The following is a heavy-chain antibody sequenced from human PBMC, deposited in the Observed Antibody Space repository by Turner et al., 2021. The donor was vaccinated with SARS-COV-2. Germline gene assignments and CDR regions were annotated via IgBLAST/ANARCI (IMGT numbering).Heavy chain of an antibody. Sequence: QVQLVESGGGVVQPGRSLRLSCAASGFTFSGYAMHWVRQAPGKGLEGVAVVSYDGGNNYYADSVKGRFTISRDNSKNTLYLQMNSLRAEDTAVYYCARGKGGNYYYFDYWGQGTLVTVSS. V-gene: IGHV3-30-3*01. J-gene: IGHJ4*02. CDR2: VSYDGGNN. CDR1: GFTFSGYA. CDR3: ARGKGGNYYYFDY. D-gene: IGHD1-26*01.